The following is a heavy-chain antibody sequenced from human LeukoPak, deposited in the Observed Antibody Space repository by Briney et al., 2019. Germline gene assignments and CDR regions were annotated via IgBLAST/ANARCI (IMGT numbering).Heavy chain of an antibody. J-gene: IGHJ4*02. CDR2: INSDGSST. CDR3: ARGFYYYGSNY. V-gene: IGHV3-74*03. D-gene: IGHD3-10*01. CDR1: GFTFSNYW. Sequence: GGSLRLSCAASGFTFSNYWMYWVRQAPGKGLVWVSRINSDGSSTTYADSVKGRFTISRDNAKNTLYLQMNSLRDEDTAVYYCARGFYYYGSNYWGQGTLVTVSS.